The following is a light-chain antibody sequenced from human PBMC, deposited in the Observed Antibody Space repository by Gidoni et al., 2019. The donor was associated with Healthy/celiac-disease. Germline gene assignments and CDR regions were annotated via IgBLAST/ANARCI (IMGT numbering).Light chain of an antibody. CDR3: QAWDSSTVV. J-gene: IGLJ1*01. CDR2: QDS. Sequence: SYELTQPPPVSVSPGQTASITCSGDKLGDKYACWYQQKPGQSPVLVIYQDSKRPSGIPERFSSSNSGNTATLTISGTQAMDEADYYCQAWDSSTVVFGTGTKVTVL. CDR1: KLGDKY. V-gene: IGLV3-1*01.